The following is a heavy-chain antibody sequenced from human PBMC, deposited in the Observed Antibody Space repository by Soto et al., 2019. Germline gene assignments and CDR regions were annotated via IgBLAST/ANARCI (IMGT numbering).Heavy chain of an antibody. V-gene: IGHV1-18*01. D-gene: IGHD4-17*01. J-gene: IGHJ4*02. CDR2: IAVNSGNT. CDR1: GYTLTNYG. CDR3: ARATTATTCRGY. Sequence: QVHLVQSGAEVKNPGASVKVSCKASGYTLTNYGISWVRQAPGQGLERMGWIAVNSGNTYSAQKVQGRLTKTTDTTTSTAYMELRSLESDDTAVYYCARATTATTCRGYWGQGTLVTVSS.